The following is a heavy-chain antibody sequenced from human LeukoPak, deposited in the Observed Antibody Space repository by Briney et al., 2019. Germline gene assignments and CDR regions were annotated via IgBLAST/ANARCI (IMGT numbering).Heavy chain of an antibody. V-gene: IGHV3-23*01. CDR1: GFTFSSYA. D-gene: IGHD2-15*01. Sequence: GGSLRLSCAASGFTFSSYAMSWVRQAPGKGLEWVSAISGSGGSTYYADSVKGRFTISRDNSKNTLYLQMNSLRAEDTAVYYCAKTPYCSGGSCYSDAFDIRGQGTMVTVSS. J-gene: IGHJ3*02. CDR3: AKTPYCSGGSCYSDAFDI. CDR2: ISGSGGST.